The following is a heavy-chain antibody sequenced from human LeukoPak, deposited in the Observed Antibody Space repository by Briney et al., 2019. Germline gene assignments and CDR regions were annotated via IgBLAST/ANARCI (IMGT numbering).Heavy chain of an antibody. Sequence: SETLSLTCTVSGGSISSYYWSWIRQPPGKGLEWIGYNYYSGSTNHNPSLKNRVTISVDTSKNQFSLKLSSVTAADTAVYYCARRQILTGSWWYFDYWGQGTLVTVSS. V-gene: IGHV4-59*08. D-gene: IGHD3-9*01. CDR2: NYYSGST. CDR3: ARRQILTGSWWYFDY. J-gene: IGHJ4*02. CDR1: GGSISSYY.